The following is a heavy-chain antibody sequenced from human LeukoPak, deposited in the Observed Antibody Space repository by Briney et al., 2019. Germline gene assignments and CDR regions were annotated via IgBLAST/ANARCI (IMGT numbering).Heavy chain of an antibody. CDR2: FDPEDGET. J-gene: IGHJ4*02. D-gene: IGHD3-9*01. CDR3: ATGGGYDILTGFVY. CDR1: GYTLTELS. V-gene: IGHV1-24*01. Sequence: GASVKVSCKVSGYTLTELSMHRVRQAPGKGLEWMGGFDPEDGETIYAQKFQGRVTMTEDRSTDTAYMELSSLRSEDTAVYYCATGGGYDILTGFVYWGQGTLVTVSS.